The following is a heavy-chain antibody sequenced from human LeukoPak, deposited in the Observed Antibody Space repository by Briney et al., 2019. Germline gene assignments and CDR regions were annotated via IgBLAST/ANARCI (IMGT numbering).Heavy chain of an antibody. CDR2: ISGSGGST. V-gene: IGHV3-23*01. CDR1: GFTFSSYA. J-gene: IGHJ3*02. D-gene: IGHD6-13*01. Sequence: PGGSLRLSCAASGFTFSSYAMSWVRQAPGKGLEWVSAISGSGGSTYYADSVKGRFTISRDNSKNTLYLQMNSLRAEDTAVYYCAKTLGRGYSSSWYDAFDIWGQGTMVTVSS. CDR3: AKTLGRGYSSSWYDAFDI.